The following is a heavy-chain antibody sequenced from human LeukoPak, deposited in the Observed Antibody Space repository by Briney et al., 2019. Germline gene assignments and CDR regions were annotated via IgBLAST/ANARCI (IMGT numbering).Heavy chain of an antibody. CDR2: IRYDGTET. CDR1: GVTFSVYC. Sequence: GRSLRLSCAVSGVTFSVYCMHWVRQAPGRGLDWLTAIRYDGTETAYADSVKGQFTISRDNSRNTLYLQMNSLRVEDTAIYYCARENWNVAKYVLDIWGQGTLVSVAS. D-gene: IGHD1-1*01. V-gene: IGHV3-33*01. CDR3: ARENWNVAKYVLDI. J-gene: IGHJ3*02.